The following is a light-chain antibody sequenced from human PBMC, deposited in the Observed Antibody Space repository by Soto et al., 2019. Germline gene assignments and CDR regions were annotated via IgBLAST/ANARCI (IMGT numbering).Light chain of an antibody. Sequence: NFMLTQPHSVSESPGKTVTISCTRTSGSIASNYVQWYQQRPGSAPTTLIYEDDQRPSGVPDRFSGSIDRSSNSASLTISGLQAEDEADYYCSSYAGGIKWVFGGGTKLTVL. V-gene: IGLV6-57*04. J-gene: IGLJ3*02. CDR2: EDD. CDR3: SSYAGGIKWV. CDR1: SGSIASNY.